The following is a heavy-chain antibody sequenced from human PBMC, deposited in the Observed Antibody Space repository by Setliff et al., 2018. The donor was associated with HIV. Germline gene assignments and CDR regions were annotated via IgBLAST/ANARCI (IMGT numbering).Heavy chain of an antibody. V-gene: IGHV1-46*03. D-gene: IGHD3-22*01. CDR2: INPISGNT. J-gene: IGHJ4*02. Sequence: GASVKVSCKASGYTFSNYGMNWVRQAPGQGLEWMGIINPISGNTNYAQNFQGRVTMTRDTSTSIVYMELSSLRSEDTAVYYCARGPTRSGAVYDSDGYYLRFFDYWGQGALVTVSS. CDR3: ARGPTRSGAVYDSDGYYLRFFDY. CDR1: GYTFSNYG.